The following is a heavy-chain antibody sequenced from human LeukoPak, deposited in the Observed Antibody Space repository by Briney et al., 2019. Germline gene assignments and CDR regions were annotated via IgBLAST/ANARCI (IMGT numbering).Heavy chain of an antibody. V-gene: IGHV4-59*01. D-gene: IGHD6-19*01. CDR1: GGSISGYY. Sequence: SETLSLTCTVSGGSISGYYWNWIRQPPGRGLEWIGYIYYDGSTNYNPSVKSRVTISFDTSKNQFSLEVTSVTAADTAVYYCARRSHGGWFHFDLWGRGTLVTVSS. J-gene: IGHJ2*01. CDR2: IYYDGST. CDR3: ARRSHGGWFHFDL.